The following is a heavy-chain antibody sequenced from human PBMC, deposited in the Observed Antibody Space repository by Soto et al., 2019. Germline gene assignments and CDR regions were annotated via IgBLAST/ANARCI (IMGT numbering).Heavy chain of an antibody. CDR1: GFTFRSYV. CDR2: TSYDGSNN. J-gene: IGHJ1*01. V-gene: IGHV3-33*05. CDR3: ARWGTTGGLDV. D-gene: IGHD3-16*01. Sequence: QVQLVESGGGVVQPGTSLRLSCVGSGFTFRSYVIHWVRQAPGKGLEWVALTSYDGSNNFYGDSVKGRFTISRHNCRNTVELQMDSLRIEETALYYCARWGTTGGLDVWGQGTLASVSS.